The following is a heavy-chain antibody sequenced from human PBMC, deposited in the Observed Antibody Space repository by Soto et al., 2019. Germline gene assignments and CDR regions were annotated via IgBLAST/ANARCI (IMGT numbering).Heavy chain of an antibody. CDR1: GDSVPSKSAT. Sequence: SQTLSLTCAISGDSVPSKSATWNWIRQPPSRGLEWLGRTYYRSKWSTDYAVSVKGRITVSPDTSKNQFSLQLNSVTPEDTAVYYCARALAGSYDYWGQGTLVTVSS. CDR2: TYYRSKWST. CDR3: ARALAGSYDY. V-gene: IGHV6-1*01. J-gene: IGHJ4*02. D-gene: IGHD1-26*01.